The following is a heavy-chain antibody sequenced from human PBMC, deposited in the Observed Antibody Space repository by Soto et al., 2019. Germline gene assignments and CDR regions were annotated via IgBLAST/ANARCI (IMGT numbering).Heavy chain of an antibody. D-gene: IGHD2-15*01. V-gene: IGHV4-4*02. CDR2: IYHNGRS. CDR1: GGSINSIDC. Sequence: PSETLSLTGGVCGGSINSIDCWSWVRQTPGKGLEWIGEIYHNGRSNYNPSLKSRVTLSIDKSKNQFFLNLTTVNAADTAVYYCARSQGVVPTHAFDPVGHGTLVTAPQ. J-gene: IGHJ5*02. CDR3: ARSQGVVPTHAFDP.